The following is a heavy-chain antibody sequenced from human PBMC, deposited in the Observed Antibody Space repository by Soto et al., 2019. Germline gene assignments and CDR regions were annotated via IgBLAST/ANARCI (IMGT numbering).Heavy chain of an antibody. J-gene: IGHJ6*03. D-gene: IGHD1-20*01. Sequence: PGGSLRLSCAASGFTFSSYAMHWVRQAPGKGLEWVAVISYDGSNKYYADSVKGRFTISVDTSKNQFSLKLSSVTAADTAVYYCARGITRYMDVWGKGTTVTVSS. CDR2: ISYDGSNK. CDR1: GFTFSSYA. CDR3: ARGITRYMDV. V-gene: IGHV3-30-3*01.